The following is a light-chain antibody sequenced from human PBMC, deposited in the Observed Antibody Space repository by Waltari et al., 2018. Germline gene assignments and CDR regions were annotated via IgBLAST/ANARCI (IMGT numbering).Light chain of an antibody. CDR3: QQSYSTRPFT. J-gene: IGKJ3*01. Sequence: DIVLTQSPATLSLSPGERATLSCRASQYINADLAWYQQKPGQAPRLFVYDASNRATGIPARVSGSGSGTDFTLTISSLQPEDFATYYCQQSYSTRPFTFGPGTKVDIK. CDR2: DAS. CDR1: QYINAD. V-gene: IGKV3-11*01.